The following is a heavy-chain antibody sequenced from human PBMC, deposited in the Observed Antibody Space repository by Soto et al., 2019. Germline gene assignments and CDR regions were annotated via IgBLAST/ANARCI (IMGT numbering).Heavy chain of an antibody. CDR3: AKRYYYDSSGYPRVGAFDI. Sequence: SLRLSCAASGFTFSSYAMSWVRQAPGKGLEWVSAISGSGGSTYYADSVKGRFTISRDNSKNTLYLQMNSLRAEDTAVYYCAKRYYYDSSGYPRVGAFDIWGQGTMVTVSS. CDR1: GFTFSSYA. J-gene: IGHJ3*02. D-gene: IGHD3-22*01. CDR2: ISGSGGST. V-gene: IGHV3-23*01.